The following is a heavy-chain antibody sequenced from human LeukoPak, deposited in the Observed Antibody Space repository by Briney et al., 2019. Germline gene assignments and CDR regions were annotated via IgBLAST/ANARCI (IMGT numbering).Heavy chain of an antibody. CDR1: GFTFNIYA. CDR3: VQEARRDGYKLAPVAEH. D-gene: IGHD5-24*01. CDR2: ISETSRKT. J-gene: IGHJ1*01. Sequence: GGSLRLSCAASGFTFNIYAMSWVRQAPGKGLEWVSAISETSRKTYYADSVKGRFTISRDNSKNTLYLQMNGLRDEDTAVFYCVQEARRDGYKLAPVAEHWGQGTLVTVSS. V-gene: IGHV3-23*01.